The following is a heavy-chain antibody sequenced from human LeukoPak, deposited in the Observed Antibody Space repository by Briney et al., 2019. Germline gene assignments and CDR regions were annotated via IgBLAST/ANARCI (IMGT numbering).Heavy chain of an antibody. V-gene: IGHV3-23*01. CDR3: AMADIVATISQD. CDR1: GFTFSSYA. CDR2: ISGSGGST. D-gene: IGHD5-12*01. J-gene: IGHJ4*02. Sequence: GGSLRLSCAASGFTFSSYAMSWVRQAPGEGLEWVSAISGSGGSTYYADSVKGRFTISRDNSKNTLYLQMNSLRAEDTAVYYCAMADIVATISQDWGQGTLVTVSS.